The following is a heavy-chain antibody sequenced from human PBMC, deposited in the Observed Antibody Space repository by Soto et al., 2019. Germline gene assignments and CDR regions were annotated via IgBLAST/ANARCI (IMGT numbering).Heavy chain of an antibody. D-gene: IGHD6-6*01. CDR3: ARDGGLAARRSMNWFDP. Sequence: GASVKVSCKASGYTFTSYDINWVRQATGQGLEWMGWMNPNSGNTGYAQKFQGRVTMTRNTPISTAYMELSSLRSEDTAVYYCARDGGLAARRSMNWFDPWGQGTLVTVSS. CDR2: MNPNSGNT. V-gene: IGHV1-8*01. J-gene: IGHJ5*02. CDR1: GYTFTSYD.